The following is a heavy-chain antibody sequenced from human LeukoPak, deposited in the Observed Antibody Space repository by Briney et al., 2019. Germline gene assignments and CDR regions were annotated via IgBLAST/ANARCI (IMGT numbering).Heavy chain of an antibody. CDR1: GGSISSSSYY. D-gene: IGHD3-10*01. V-gene: IGHV4-39*07. CDR2: IYSSGST. Sequence: PSETLSLTCTVSGGSISSSSYYWGWIRQPPGKGLEWLGSIYSSGSTYYNPSLKSRVTISVDTSKNQFSLKLSSVTAADTAVYYCARGLSFGEYLLWGQGTLVTVSS. CDR3: ARGLSFGEYLL. J-gene: IGHJ4*02.